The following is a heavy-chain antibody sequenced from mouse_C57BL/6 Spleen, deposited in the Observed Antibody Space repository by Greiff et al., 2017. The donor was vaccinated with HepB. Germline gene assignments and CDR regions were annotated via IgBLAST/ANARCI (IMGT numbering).Heavy chain of an antibody. Sequence: QVQLQQPGAELVKPGASVKMSCKASGYTFTSYWITWVKQRPGQGLEWIGDIYPGSGSTNYNEKFKSKATLTVDTSSSTVYMQLSSLTSEDSAVYYCARKTTTVVDWYFDVWGTGTTVTVSS. CDR3: ARKTTTVVDWYFDV. D-gene: IGHD1-1*01. CDR2: IYPGSGST. CDR1: GYTFTSYW. V-gene: IGHV1-55*01. J-gene: IGHJ1*03.